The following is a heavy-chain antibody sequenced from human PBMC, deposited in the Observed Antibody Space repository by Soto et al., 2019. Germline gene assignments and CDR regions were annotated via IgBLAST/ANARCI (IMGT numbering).Heavy chain of an antibody. Sequence: PGGSLRLSCVASGFTFSSYWMHWVRQAPGKGLVWVSRINSDGSITGYADSVKGRFTISRDNAKNTLYLQMNSLRAEDTAVYYCARDGESDYYGSGSQNWFDPWGQGTLVTVSS. CDR3: ARDGESDYYGSGSQNWFDP. D-gene: IGHD3-10*01. CDR2: INSDGSIT. J-gene: IGHJ5*02. CDR1: GFTFSSYW. V-gene: IGHV3-74*01.